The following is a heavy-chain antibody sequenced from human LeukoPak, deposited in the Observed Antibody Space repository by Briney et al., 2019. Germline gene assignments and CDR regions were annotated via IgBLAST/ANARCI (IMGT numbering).Heavy chain of an antibody. J-gene: IGHJ4*02. CDR1: GFTFDDYG. D-gene: IGHD6-25*01. Sequence: GGSLRLSCAASGFTFDDYGMSWVRQAPGKGLEWIARIKSKTNGGTIDYAAPVKGRFTISRDDSKDTLYLQMNILKIEDAAVYFCTTVGSAWNFDYWGQGTLVTVSS. CDR3: TTVGSAWNFDY. CDR2: IKSKTNGGTI. V-gene: IGHV3-15*01.